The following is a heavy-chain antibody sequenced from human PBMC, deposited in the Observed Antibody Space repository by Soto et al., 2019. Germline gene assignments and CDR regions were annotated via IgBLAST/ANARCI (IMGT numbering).Heavy chain of an antibody. CDR1: GYTFIDYY. J-gene: IGHJ5*02. Sequence: ASVKVSCKASGYTFIDYYIHWLRQAPGQGPEWMGWIIPKSGDTKYSEKFQGRAAMTRDTSINTAYMEMTSLRSDDTAVYYCARGFYDSSGFFYAGWFGPWGQGTLVTVSS. CDR2: IIPKSGDT. CDR3: ARGFYDSSGFFYAGWFGP. V-gene: IGHV1-2*02. D-gene: IGHD3-22*01.